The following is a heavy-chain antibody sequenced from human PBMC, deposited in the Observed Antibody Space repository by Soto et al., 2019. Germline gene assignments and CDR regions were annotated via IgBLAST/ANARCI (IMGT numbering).Heavy chain of an antibody. CDR3: ANRKLPAAPFDF. V-gene: IGHV4-39*01. CDR1: GGSISSSSSY. J-gene: IGHJ4*02. CDR2: TFYSGGT. D-gene: IGHD2-2*01. Sequence: SETLSLTCAVSGGSISSSSSYWGWIRQPPGKGLEWIGSTFYSGGTYYNPSLKSRVTISVDTSKNQFSLKLSSVTAADTAVYYCANRKLPAAPFDFWGQGTLVTVSS.